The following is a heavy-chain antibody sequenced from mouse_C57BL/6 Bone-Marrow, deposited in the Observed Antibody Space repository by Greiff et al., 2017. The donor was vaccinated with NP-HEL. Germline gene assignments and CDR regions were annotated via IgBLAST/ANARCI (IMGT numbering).Heavy chain of an antibody. V-gene: IGHV5-2*03. D-gene: IGHD1-1*01. Sequence: EVKLMESGGGLVQPGESLKLSCESNEYEFPSHDMSWVRKTPEKRLELVAAINSDGGSTYYPDTMERRFIISRDNTKKTLYLQMSSLRSEDTALYYCARRGYGSTLFAYWGQGTLVTVSA. CDR3: ARRGYGSTLFAY. CDR1: EYEFPSHD. J-gene: IGHJ3*01. CDR2: INSDGGST.